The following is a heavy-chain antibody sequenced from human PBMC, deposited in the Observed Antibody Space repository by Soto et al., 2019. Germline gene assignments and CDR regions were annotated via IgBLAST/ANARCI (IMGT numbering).Heavy chain of an antibody. CDR3: ARGHPSNDDGSVSSFDT. V-gene: IGHV1-18*01. CDR1: GYTFTSYA. D-gene: IGHD3-10*01. J-gene: IGHJ4*02. Sequence: QVHLVQSGTEVKKPGTSMKVSCRASGYTFTSYAINWVRQAPGQGLEWVGRIIAYNGNTHSAQKLQARVTMTIDTATSTANMELRSLRSDDTAVYYCARGHPSNDDGSVSSFDTWGQGTLLTVSA. CDR2: IIAYNGNT.